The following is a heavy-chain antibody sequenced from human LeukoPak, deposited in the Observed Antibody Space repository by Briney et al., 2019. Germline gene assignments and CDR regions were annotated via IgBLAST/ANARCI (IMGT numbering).Heavy chain of an antibody. CDR1: GVSISTSNSY. J-gene: IGHJ4*02. D-gene: IGHD3/OR15-3a*01. CDR2: IYYTGNT. V-gene: IGHV4-39*01. Sequence: SETLSLTCTVSGVSISTSNSYWGWIRQPPGKGLEWIGSIYYTGNTYYNASLKSRVTISIDTSKNQISLRLTSVTATDTAMYYCARQTGSGLFTLPGGQGTLVTVSS. CDR3: ARQTGSGLFTLP.